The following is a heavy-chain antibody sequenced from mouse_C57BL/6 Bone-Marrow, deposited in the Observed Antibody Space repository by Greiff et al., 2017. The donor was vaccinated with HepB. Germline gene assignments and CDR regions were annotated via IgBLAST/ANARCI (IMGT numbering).Heavy chain of an antibody. CDR1: GYTFPSYG. J-gene: IGHJ1*03. CDR2: IYPRSGNT. D-gene: IGHD1-1*01. Sequence: QVQLQQSGAELARPGASVKLSCKASGYTFPSYGISWVKQRTGQGLEWIGEIYPRSGNTYYNEKFKGKATLTADKSSSTAYMELRSLTSEDSAVYFCARDPHYYGSSPNVWGTGTTVTVSS. V-gene: IGHV1-81*01. CDR3: ARDPHYYGSSPNV.